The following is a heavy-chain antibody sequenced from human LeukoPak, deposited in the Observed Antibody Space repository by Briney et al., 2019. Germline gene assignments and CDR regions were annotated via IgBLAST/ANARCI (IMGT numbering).Heavy chain of an antibody. CDR3: ARDVVGGGNFDY. J-gene: IGHJ4*02. CDR2: INHSGST. CDR1: GGSFSGYY. Sequence: SETLSLTCAVYGGSFSGYYWSWIRQPPGKGLERIGEINHSGSTNYNPSLKSRVTISVDTSKNQFSLKLSSVTAADTAVYYCARDVVGGGNFDYWGQGTLVTVSS. D-gene: IGHD1-26*01. V-gene: IGHV4-34*01.